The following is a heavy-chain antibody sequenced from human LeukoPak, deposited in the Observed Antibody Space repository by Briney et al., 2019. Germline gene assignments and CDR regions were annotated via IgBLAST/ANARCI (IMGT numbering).Heavy chain of an antibody. Sequence: PSETLSLTCTVSGGSISSSSYYWGWIRQPPGKGLEWIGSIYYSGSTYYNPSLKSRVTISVDTSKNQFSLKLSSVTAADTAVYYCARLNWNDVEWFDPWGQGTLVTVSS. CDR3: ARLNWNDVEWFDP. V-gene: IGHV4-39*07. CDR2: IYYSGST. J-gene: IGHJ5*02. D-gene: IGHD1-1*01. CDR1: GGSISSSSYY.